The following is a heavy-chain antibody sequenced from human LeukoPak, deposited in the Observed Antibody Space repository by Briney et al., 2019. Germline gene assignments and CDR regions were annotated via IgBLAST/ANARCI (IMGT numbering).Heavy chain of an antibody. Sequence: VASVKVSCKASGGTFTSYDINWVRQATGQGLEWMGWMNPNSGNTGYAQKFQGRVTMTRNTSISTAYMELSSLRSEDTAVYYCARGQMGSGSYYFDYWGQGTLVTVSS. CDR1: GGTFTSYD. J-gene: IGHJ4*02. CDR3: ARGQMGSGSYYFDY. D-gene: IGHD1-26*01. CDR2: MNPNSGNT. V-gene: IGHV1-8*01.